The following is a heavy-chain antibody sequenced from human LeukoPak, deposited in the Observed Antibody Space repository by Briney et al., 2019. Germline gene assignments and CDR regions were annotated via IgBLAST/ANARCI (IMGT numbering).Heavy chain of an antibody. CDR3: ARGRSTITMVRGENFDY. V-gene: IGHV4-34*01. J-gene: IGHJ4*02. CDR1: GGSFSGYY. CDR2: INHSGST. D-gene: IGHD3-10*01. Sequence: SETQSLTCAVYGGSFSGYYWSWIRQPPGKGLEWIGEINHSGSTNYNPSLKSRVTISVDTSKNQFSLKLSSVTAADTAVYYCARGRSTITMVRGENFDYWGQGTLVTVSS.